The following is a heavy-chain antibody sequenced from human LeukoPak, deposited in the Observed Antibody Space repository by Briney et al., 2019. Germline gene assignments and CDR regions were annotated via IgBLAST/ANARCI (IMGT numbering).Heavy chain of an antibody. CDR2: ISGSGGST. Sequence: GGSLRLSCAASGFTVSSNYMSWVRQAPGKGLEWVSAISGSGGSTYYADSVKGRFTISRDNSKNTLYLQMNSLRAEDTAVYYCAKGGGDYGNDYWGQGTLVTVSS. CDR1: GFTVSSNY. J-gene: IGHJ4*02. V-gene: IGHV3-23*01. D-gene: IGHD4-17*01. CDR3: AKGGGDYGNDY.